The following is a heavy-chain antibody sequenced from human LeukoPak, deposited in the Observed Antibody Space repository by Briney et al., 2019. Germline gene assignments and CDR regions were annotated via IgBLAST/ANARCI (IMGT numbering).Heavy chain of an antibody. CDR3: ATLSTGVQLWLPFDY. Sequence: SETLSLTCTVSGGSISSSSYYWGWIRQPPGKGLEWIGSIYYSGSTYYNPSLKSRVTISVDTSKNQFSLKLSSVTAADTAVYYCATLSTGVQLWLPFDYWGPGTLVTVSS. D-gene: IGHD5-18*01. J-gene: IGHJ4*02. CDR1: GGSISSSSYY. V-gene: IGHV4-39*01. CDR2: IYYSGST.